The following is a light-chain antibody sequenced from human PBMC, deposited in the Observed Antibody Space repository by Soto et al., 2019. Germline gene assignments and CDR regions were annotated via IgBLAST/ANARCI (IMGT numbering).Light chain of an antibody. V-gene: IGKV3-20*01. CDR2: ASS. CDR1: QSRGSNS. CDR3: QLYGISPH. J-gene: IGKJ5*01. Sequence: EIVLTQSPATLSLSPGERATLSCKTSQSRGSNSLAWYQHKPGQAPRLLIYASSNRATGIPDRFSGSASGTDFTLTINRLEPEDFAVYYCQLYGISPHFGQGTRLEIK.